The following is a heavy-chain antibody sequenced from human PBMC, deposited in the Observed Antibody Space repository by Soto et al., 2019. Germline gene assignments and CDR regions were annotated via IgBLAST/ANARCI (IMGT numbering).Heavy chain of an antibody. CDR2: ISHSGST. CDR1: GGSFSDYF. Sequence: QVQLQQWGAGLLKPSETLSLTCAVYGGSFSDYFWSWIRQPPSKGLEWIGEISHSGSTSYNPSLKSRVTISVETSKNQFFLNLSSVTAADTAVYYCARGLQRRFGDYKGLGYHGMDVCGQGTTVTVSS. V-gene: IGHV4-34*01. J-gene: IGHJ6*02. D-gene: IGHD4-17*01. CDR3: ARGLQRRFGDYKGLGYHGMDV.